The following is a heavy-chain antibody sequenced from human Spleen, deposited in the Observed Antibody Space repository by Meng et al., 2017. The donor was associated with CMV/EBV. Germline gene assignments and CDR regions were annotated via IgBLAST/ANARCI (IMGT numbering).Heavy chain of an antibody. CDR1: GFTFSSYS. D-gene: IGHD6-13*01. CDR3: ARDVSSTSWYRLDY. V-gene: IGHV3-21*01. CDR2: ISSSSSYI. J-gene: IGHJ4*02. Sequence: GESLKISCAASGFTFSSYSMNWVRQAPGKGLEWVSSISSSSSYIYYADSVKGRFTISRDNAKNSLYLQMHSLRAEDTAVYYCARDVSSTSWYRLDYWGQGTLVTVSS.